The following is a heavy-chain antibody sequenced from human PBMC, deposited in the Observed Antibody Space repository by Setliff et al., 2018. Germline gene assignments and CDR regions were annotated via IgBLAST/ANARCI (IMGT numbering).Heavy chain of an antibody. CDR3: ARRRRFDSGGPRSPWYFDL. J-gene: IGHJ2*01. CDR1: GYNFLDYW. CDR2: IYPDDSDT. V-gene: IGHV5-51*01. D-gene: IGHD3-22*01. Sequence: PGESLKISCKASGYNFLDYWIGWVRQMPGKGLEWMGIIYPDDSDTRYSPSVQGPFTISADKSISTAYLQWSSLKASDTAFYYCARRRRFDSGGPRSPWYFDLWGRGTRVTVSS.